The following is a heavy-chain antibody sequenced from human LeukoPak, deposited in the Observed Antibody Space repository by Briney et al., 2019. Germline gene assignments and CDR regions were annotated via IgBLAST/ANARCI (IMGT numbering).Heavy chain of an antibody. CDR2: INYSGST. Sequence: PSETLSLTCAVYGGSFSGYYWSWIRQPPGKGLEGIGEINYSGSTNYNPSLKSRVTISVDTSKNQFSLKLSSVTAADTAVYYCARITTPRSPLVVPAAVHFDYWGQGTLVTVSS. V-gene: IGHV4-34*01. CDR1: GGSFSGYY. D-gene: IGHD2-2*01. J-gene: IGHJ4*02. CDR3: ARITTPRSPLVVPAAVHFDY.